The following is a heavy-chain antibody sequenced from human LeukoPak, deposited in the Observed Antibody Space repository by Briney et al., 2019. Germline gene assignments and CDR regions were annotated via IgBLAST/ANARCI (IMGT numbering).Heavy chain of an antibody. CDR2: INHSGST. V-gene: IGHV4-34*01. J-gene: IGHJ6*03. Sequence: SETLSLTCAVYGGSFSGYYWSWIRQPPGKGLEWIGEINHSGSTNYNPSLKSRVTISVDTSKNQFSLKLSSVTAADTAVYYCARVGRYCSGGSCYSKYYYYYMDVWGKGTTVTVSS. CDR1: GGSFSGYY. D-gene: IGHD2-15*01. CDR3: ARVGRYCSGGSCYSKYYYYYMDV.